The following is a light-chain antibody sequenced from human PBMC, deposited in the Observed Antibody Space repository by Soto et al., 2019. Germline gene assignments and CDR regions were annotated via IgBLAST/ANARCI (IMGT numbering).Light chain of an antibody. CDR2: DDS. CDR1: NIGSKS. J-gene: IGLJ2*01. CDR3: QVWDSTTDHVV. V-gene: IGLV3-21*02. Sequence: SYELTQPPSVSVAPGQTARITCGGTNIGSKSVHWYQQKAGQAPVLVVHDDSDRPSGIHERFSGSSSGNTATLTISRVEGGDEADYYCQVWDSTTDHVVFAGGTKLTV.